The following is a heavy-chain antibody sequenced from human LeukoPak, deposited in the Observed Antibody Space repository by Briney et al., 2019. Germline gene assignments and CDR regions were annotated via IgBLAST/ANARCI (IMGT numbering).Heavy chain of an antibody. CDR3: ARDLAYGPKGFDY. J-gene: IGHJ4*02. CDR1: GFTFSSYS. Sequence: GGSLRLSCAASGFTFSSYSMNWVRQAPGKGLEWVSYISSSSSTIYYADSVKGRFTISRDNAKNSLYLQMNSLRAEDTAVYYCARDLAYGPKGFDYWGQGTLVTVSS. D-gene: IGHD3-10*01. V-gene: IGHV3-48*01. CDR2: ISSSSSTI.